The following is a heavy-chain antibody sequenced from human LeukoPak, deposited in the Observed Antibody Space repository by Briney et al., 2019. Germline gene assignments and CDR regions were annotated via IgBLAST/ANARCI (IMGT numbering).Heavy chain of an antibody. J-gene: IGHJ4*02. Sequence: SETLSLTCTVSGGSISSSSYYWGWIRQPPGKGLEWIGSIYYSGSTYYNPSLKSRVTISVDTSKNQFSLKLSSVTAADTAVYYCARHKGVGDPPRGIAVAVVGYWGQGTLVTVSS. D-gene: IGHD6-19*01. CDR3: ARHKGVGDPPRGIAVAVVGY. V-gene: IGHV4-39*01. CDR1: GGSISSSSYY. CDR2: IYYSGST.